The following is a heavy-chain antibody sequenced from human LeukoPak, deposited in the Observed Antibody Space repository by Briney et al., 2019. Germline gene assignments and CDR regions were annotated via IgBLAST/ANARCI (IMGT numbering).Heavy chain of an antibody. D-gene: IGHD2-2*01. Sequence: SETLSLTCTVSGGSISSYYWSWIRQPPGKGLEWVGYIYYSGSTNYNPSLKSRVTTSVGTSKNQLSLKLSSVTAADTAVYYCARVKGYCSSTSCFGYFDYWGQGTLVTVSS. V-gene: IGHV4-59*08. CDR2: IYYSGST. CDR1: GGSISSYY. J-gene: IGHJ4*02. CDR3: ARVKGYCSSTSCFGYFDY.